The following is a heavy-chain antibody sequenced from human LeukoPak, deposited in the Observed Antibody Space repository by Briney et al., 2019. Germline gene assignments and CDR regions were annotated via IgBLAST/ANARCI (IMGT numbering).Heavy chain of an antibody. V-gene: IGHV1-18*01. CDR2: ISAYNGNT. D-gene: IGHD4-17*01. CDR3: ARDPNGDSGY. Sequence: ASVTVSCKASGYTFTSYGISWVRQAPGQGLEWMGWISAYNGNTNYAQKFQGRVTMTRDMSTSTVYMELSSLRSEDTAVYYCARDPNGDSGYWGQGTLVTVSS. J-gene: IGHJ4*02. CDR1: GYTFTSYG.